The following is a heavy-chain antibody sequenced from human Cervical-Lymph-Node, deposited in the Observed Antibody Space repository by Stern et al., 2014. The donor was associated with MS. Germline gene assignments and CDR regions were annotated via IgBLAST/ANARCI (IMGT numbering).Heavy chain of an antibody. D-gene: IGHD2-15*01. CDR3: ARDCGSGSCYQTQYYYGVDV. J-gene: IGHJ6*02. V-gene: IGHV3-7*01. CDR2: IKQDGRER. Sequence: EVQLVESGGGLVQPGGSLRLSCAGSGFSLSSYWMSWVRQDPGKGPELVATIKQDGRERNYVDSVKGRFTISRDNSKNSVFLQMNSLRVDDTSVYYCARDCGSGSCYQTQYYYGVDVWGQGTTVIVSS. CDR1: GFSLSSYW.